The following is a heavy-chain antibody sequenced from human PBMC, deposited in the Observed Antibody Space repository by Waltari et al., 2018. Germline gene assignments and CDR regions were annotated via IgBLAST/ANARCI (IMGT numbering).Heavy chain of an antibody. V-gene: IGHV4-39*01. D-gene: IGHD2-15*01. CDR1: GGSISSSSYY. Sequence: QLQLQESGPGLVKPSETLSLTCTVSGGSISSSSYYWGWIRQPPGKGLEWIGSIYYSGSTYYNPSLKSRVTISVDTSKNQFSLKLSSVTAADTAVYYCARYILYCSGGSCYPRYNWFDPWGQGTLVTVSS. CDR3: ARYILYCSGGSCYPRYNWFDP. CDR2: IYYSGST. J-gene: IGHJ5*02.